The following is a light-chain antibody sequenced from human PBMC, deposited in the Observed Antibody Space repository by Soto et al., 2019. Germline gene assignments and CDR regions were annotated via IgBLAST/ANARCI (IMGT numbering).Light chain of an antibody. CDR2: DAS. J-gene: IGKJ1*01. Sequence: IQMTQSPPSLSATVGDRVTITCRASRSISGWLAWYQQKAGKAPRLLIFDASSLMSGVPSRFSGSGYGTEFTLTVNRLQPDDSATYYCQQYDSFSVWTFGQGTKVDIK. V-gene: IGKV1-5*01. CDR3: QQYDSFSVWT. CDR1: RSISGW.